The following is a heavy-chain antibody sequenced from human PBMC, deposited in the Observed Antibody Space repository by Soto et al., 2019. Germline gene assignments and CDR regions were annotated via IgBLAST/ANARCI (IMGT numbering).Heavy chain of an antibody. CDR3: AKETYSGPLDY. J-gene: IGHJ4*02. CDR1: GFTFSSYG. V-gene: IGHV3-30*18. Sequence: QVQLVESGGGVVQPGRSLRLSCAASGFTFSSYGMHWVRQAPGKGLEWVAVISYDGSNKYYADSVKGRFTISRDNSKNTLYLQMNSLRAEDTDLYYCAKETYSGPLDYWGQGTLVTVSS. CDR2: ISYDGSNK. D-gene: IGHD2-15*01.